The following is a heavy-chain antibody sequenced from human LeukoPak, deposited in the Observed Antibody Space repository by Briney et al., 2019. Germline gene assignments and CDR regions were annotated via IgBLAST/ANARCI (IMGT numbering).Heavy chain of an antibody. J-gene: IGHJ4*02. Sequence: GGSLRLSCAASGFTFSSYAMHWVRQAPGKGLEWVALISHGGGKEHYAESVKGRFTISRDNSRNTVYLQMSSLRSDDTAIYYCAKTLDGFWPQFDFWGQGTLLTVSS. CDR1: GFTFSSYA. CDR2: ISHGGGKE. D-gene: IGHD5-24*01. CDR3: AKTLDGFWPQFDF. V-gene: IGHV3-30-3*01.